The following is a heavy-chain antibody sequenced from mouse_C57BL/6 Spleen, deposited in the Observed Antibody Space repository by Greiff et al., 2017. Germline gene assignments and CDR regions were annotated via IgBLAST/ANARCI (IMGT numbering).Heavy chain of an antibody. CDR1: GYTFTNYW. Sequence: QVQLQQSGAELVRPGTSVKMSCKASGYTFTNYWIGWAKQRPGHGLEWIGDIYPGGGYTNYNEKFKGKATLTADKSSRTADMQFSSRTSEDSAIYYCARCGYYGSNWYFDVWGTGTTVTVSS. CDR3: ARCGYYGSNWYFDV. CDR2: IYPGGGYT. D-gene: IGHD1-1*01. V-gene: IGHV1-63*01. J-gene: IGHJ1*03.